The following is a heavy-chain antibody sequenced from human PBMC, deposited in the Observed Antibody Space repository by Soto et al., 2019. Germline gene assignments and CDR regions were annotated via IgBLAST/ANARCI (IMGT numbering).Heavy chain of an antibody. CDR2: IYSGGST. CDR3: ARMLDHPVAGTGGAFDI. J-gene: IGHJ3*02. CDR1: GFTVSSNY. V-gene: IGHV3-53*01. D-gene: IGHD6-19*01. Sequence: GGSLRLSCAASGFTVSSNYMSWVRQAPGKGLEWVSVIYSGGSTYYADSVKGRLTISRDNSKNTLYLQMNSLRAEDTAVYYCARMLDHPVAGTGGAFDIWGQGTMVTVSS.